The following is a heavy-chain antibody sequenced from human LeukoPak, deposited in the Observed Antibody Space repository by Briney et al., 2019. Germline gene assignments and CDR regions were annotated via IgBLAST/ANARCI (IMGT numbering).Heavy chain of an antibody. D-gene: IGHD3-10*01. CDR3: ARDQILLWFGEPGYYYHGMDV. CDR1: GYTFTSYA. J-gene: IGHJ6*02. V-gene: IGHV1-3*01. CDR2: INAGNGNT. Sequence: ASVKVSCKASGYTFTSYAMHWVRQAPGQRLEWMGWINAGNGNTKYSQKFQGRVTITRDTSASTAYMELSSLRSEDTAVYYCARDQILLWFGEPGYYYHGMDVWGQGTTVTVSS.